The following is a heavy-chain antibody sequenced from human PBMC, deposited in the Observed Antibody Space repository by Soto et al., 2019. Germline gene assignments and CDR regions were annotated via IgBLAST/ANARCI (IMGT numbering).Heavy chain of an antibody. J-gene: IGHJ6*02. CDR2: IIPIFGTA. D-gene: IGHD3-10*01. CDR1: GGTFSSYA. Sequence: QVQLVQSGAEVKKPGSSVKVSCKASGGTFSSYAISWVRQAPGQGLEWMGGIIPIFGTANYAQKFQGRVTITADKSTSTAYMELSSLRSEDTAVYYCAIDYYGSGSYGNYYGMDVWGQGTTVTVSS. CDR3: AIDYYGSGSYGNYYGMDV. V-gene: IGHV1-69*06.